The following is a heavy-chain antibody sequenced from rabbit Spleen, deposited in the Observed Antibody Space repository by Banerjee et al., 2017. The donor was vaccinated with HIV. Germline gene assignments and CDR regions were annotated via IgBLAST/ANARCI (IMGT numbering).Heavy chain of an antibody. CDR3: ARPYVSLSAYYL. CDR2: IAAGSGGT. V-gene: IGHV1S40*01. Sequence: QSLEESGGDLVKPGTSLTLTCTASGFSFISGYYMCWVRQAPGKGPEWIACIAAGSGGTECANWAKGRFTISKTSSTTVTLQMTGLTAADTATYFCARPYVSLSAYYLWGPGTLVTVS. J-gene: IGHJ4*01. CDR1: GFSFISGYY. D-gene: IGHD1-1*01.